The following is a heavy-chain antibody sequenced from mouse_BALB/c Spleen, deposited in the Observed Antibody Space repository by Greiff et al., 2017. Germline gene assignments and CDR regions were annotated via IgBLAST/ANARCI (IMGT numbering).Heavy chain of an antibody. CDR3: ARRSYRYEGAMDY. J-gene: IGHJ4*01. V-gene: IGHV1-54*01. CDR1: GYAFTNYL. D-gene: IGHD2-14*01. CDR2: INPGSGGT. Sequence: QVQLKQSGAELVRPGTSVKVSCKASGYAFTNYLIEWVKQRPGQGLEWIGVINPGSGGTNYNEKFKGKATLTADKSSSTAYMQLSSLTSDDSAVYFCARRSYRYEGAMDYWGQGTSVTVSS.